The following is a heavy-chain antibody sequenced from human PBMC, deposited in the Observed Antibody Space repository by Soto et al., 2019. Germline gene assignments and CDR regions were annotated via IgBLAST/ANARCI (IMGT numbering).Heavy chain of an antibody. CDR1: GFAFRTYA. Sequence: QVQLVESGGGVVQPGRSLGLSCAASGFAFRTYAMHWVRQAPGKGLEWVAVISNDGNDKHCADTVKGRFTISRDNSKNTLYLQMNSLRAGDSGVYYCARDGAVGPAGYSFGYWGQGTLVTVSS. CDR3: ARDGAVGPAGYSFGY. CDR2: ISNDGNDK. J-gene: IGHJ4*02. V-gene: IGHV3-30*03. D-gene: IGHD2-2*01.